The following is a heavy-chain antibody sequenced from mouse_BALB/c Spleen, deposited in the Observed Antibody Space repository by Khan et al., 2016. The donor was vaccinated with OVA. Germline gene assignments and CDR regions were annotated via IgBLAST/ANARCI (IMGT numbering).Heavy chain of an antibody. V-gene: IGHV1-52*01. CDR2: IDPYDSET. CDR1: GYTFTSYW. Sequence: QVQLQQPGTELVRPGTSVKLSCKASGYTFTSYWMNWIKQRPEQGLEWIGRIDPYDSETHYNQKFKDKATMTKDKYSNTSHMHLHSLTSADSAVYYCARVPFAYLGQGTLVTVSA. CDR3: ARVPFAY. J-gene: IGHJ3*01.